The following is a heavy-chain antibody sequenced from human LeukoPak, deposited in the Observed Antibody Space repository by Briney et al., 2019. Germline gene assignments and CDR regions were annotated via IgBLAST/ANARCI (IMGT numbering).Heavy chain of an antibody. Sequence: TGGSLRLSCAASGFTFSDYYMSWVRQAPGKGLEWVSGISWNSGSIGYADSVKGRFTISRDNAKNSLYLQMNSLRAEDTALYYCAKGSSWSDAFDIWGQGTMVTVSS. J-gene: IGHJ3*02. CDR1: GFTFSDYY. CDR2: ISWNSGSI. CDR3: AKGSSWSDAFDI. D-gene: IGHD6-13*01. V-gene: IGHV3-9*01.